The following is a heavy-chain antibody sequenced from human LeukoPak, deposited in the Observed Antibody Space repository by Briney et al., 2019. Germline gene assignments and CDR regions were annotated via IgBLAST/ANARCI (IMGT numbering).Heavy chain of an antibody. CDR3: ARGLGFGRITMVRGVMKDY. CDR1: GGSFSGYY. V-gene: IGHV4-34*01. J-gene: IGHJ4*02. Sequence: SETLSLTCAVYGGSFSGYYWSWIRQPPGKGLEWIGEIIHSGSTNYNPSLKSRVTISVDTSKNQFSLKLSSVTAADTAVYYCARGLGFGRITMVRGVMKDYWGQGTLVTVSS. D-gene: IGHD3-10*01. CDR2: IIHSGST.